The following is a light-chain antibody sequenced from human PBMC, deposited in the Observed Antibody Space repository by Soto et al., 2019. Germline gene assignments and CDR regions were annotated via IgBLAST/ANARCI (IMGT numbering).Light chain of an antibody. CDR2: GAS. CDR3: QQYKKWPPLT. CDR1: QSVSSSY. Sequence: EIVLTQSPGTLSLSPGERATLSCRASQSVSSSYLAWYQQKPGQAPRLLIFGASNRATGIPARFSGSGSGTEFSLTISSLQSEDFALYYCQQYKKWPPLTFGGGTKVDIK. J-gene: IGKJ4*01. V-gene: IGKV3D-15*01.